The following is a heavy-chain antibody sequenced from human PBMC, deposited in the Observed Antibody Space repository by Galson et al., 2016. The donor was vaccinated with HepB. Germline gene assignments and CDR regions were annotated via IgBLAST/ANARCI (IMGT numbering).Heavy chain of an antibody. Sequence: SETLSLACTVSGASISGYYLSWIRQPPGKGLEWIGYIYYSGRTNYNPSLKSRVTMSVDTSKNQFSLKLSPVTAADTAVYYCARDDSGEWYGFHYGMDVWGQGTTVTVSS. V-gene: IGHV4-59*01. CDR2: IYYSGRT. J-gene: IGHJ6*02. D-gene: IGHD6-19*01. CDR1: GASISGYY. CDR3: ARDDSGEWYGFHYGMDV.